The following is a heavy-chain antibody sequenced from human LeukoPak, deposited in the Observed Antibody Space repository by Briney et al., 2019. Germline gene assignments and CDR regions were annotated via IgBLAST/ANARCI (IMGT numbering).Heavy chain of an antibody. D-gene: IGHD3-3*01. J-gene: IGHJ4*02. CDR3: APTLPVLRFLESPIDY. CDR1: GFTFSSYA. Sequence: GGSLRLSCAASGFTFSSYAMSWVRQAPGKGREWVSAISGSGGSTYYADSVKGRFTISRDNSKNTLYLQMNRLRAEDTAVYYCAPTLPVLRFLESPIDYWGQGTLVTVSS. V-gene: IGHV3-23*01. CDR2: ISGSGGST.